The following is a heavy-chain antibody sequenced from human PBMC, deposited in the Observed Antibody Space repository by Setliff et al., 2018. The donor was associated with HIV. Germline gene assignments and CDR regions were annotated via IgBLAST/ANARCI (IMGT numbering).Heavy chain of an antibody. D-gene: IGHD5-18*01. CDR1: GVTFSNCS. CDR3: ARVGFSSRHTGDFFDS. Sequence: SVKVSCKASGVTFSNCSISWVQQAPGQGLEWMGGIIPMYGPAHYAQKFQGRVTITADESTTTAYMELNSLTSEDTALYYCARVGFSSRHTGDFFDSWGQGTLVT. J-gene: IGHJ4*02. V-gene: IGHV1-69*13. CDR2: IIPMYGPA.